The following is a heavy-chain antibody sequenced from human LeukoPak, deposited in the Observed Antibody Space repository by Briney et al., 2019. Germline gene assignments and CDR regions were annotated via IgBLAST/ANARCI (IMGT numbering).Heavy chain of an antibody. V-gene: IGHV4-34*01. D-gene: IGHD2-15*01. J-gene: IGHJ4*02. CDR1: GVSFSGYY. Sequence: SETLSLTCAVYGVSFSGYYWSWIRQPPGKGLEWIGEINHSGSTNYNPSLKSRVTISVDTSKNQFSLKLSSVTAADTAVYYCARGRGVAATPAGDYWGQGTLVTVSS. CDR2: INHSGST. CDR3: ARGRGVAATPAGDY.